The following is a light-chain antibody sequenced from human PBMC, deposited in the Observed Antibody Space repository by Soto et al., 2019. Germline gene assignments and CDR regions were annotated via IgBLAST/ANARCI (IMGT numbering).Light chain of an antibody. CDR2: EVS. CDR1: SSDAGGYNY. CDR3: SSDTSSSTPYVV. Sequence: QSALTQPASVSGSPGQSITISCTGTSSDAGGYNYVSWYQQHPDKAPKLMIYEVSNRPSGVSNRFSGSKSGNTASLTISGLQAEDEADYYCSSDTSSSTPYVVFGGGTKLTVL. V-gene: IGLV2-14*01. J-gene: IGLJ2*01.